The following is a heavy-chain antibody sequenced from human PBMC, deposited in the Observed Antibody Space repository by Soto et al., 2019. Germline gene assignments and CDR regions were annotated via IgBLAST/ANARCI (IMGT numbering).Heavy chain of an antibody. Sequence: QVQLQESGPGLVKPSQTLSLTCTVSGGSSSTGGYYWTWIRQHPGKGLEWIGYIYYSGSTYYNPSLKSRVTISVDTSKNQFSLKLSSVTAADTAVNYCARGLSVTLFDNWGQGTLVTVSS. CDR3: ARGLSVTLFDN. CDR2: IYYSGST. V-gene: IGHV4-31*03. CDR1: GGSSSTGGYY. J-gene: IGHJ4*02. D-gene: IGHD4-17*01.